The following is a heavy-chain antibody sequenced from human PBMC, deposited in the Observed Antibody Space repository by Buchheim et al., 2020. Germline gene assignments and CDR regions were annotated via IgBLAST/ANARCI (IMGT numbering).Heavy chain of an antibody. V-gene: IGHV3-7*01. D-gene: IGHD3-3*01. CDR2: IKQDGSEK. Sequence: EVQLVESGGGLVQPGGSLRLSCAASGFTFSSYWMSWVRQAPGKGLEWVANIKQDGSEKYYVDSVKGRFTISRDNAKNSLYLQRNSLRAEDTAVYYCARVFRDFWSGPPLDYWGQGTL. CDR3: ARVFRDFWSGPPLDY. CDR1: GFTFSSYW. J-gene: IGHJ4*02.